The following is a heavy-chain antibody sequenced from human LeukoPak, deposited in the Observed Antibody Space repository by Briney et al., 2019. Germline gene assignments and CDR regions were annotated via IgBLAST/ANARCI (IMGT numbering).Heavy chain of an antibody. CDR2: INPSGGNT. J-gene: IGHJ4*02. CDR3: ARVSSSSDY. Sequence: ASVKVSCKASGYTFTSYYMHWVRLAPGQGLEWMGIINPSGGNTRYAQKFQGRVTMTRNTSISTAYMELSSLRSEDTAVYYCARVSSSSDYWGQGTLVTVSS. CDR1: GYTFTSYY. V-gene: IGHV1-46*01. D-gene: IGHD6-13*01.